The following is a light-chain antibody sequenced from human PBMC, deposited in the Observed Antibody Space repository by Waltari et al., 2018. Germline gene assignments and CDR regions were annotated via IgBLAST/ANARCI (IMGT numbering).Light chain of an antibody. J-gene: IGKJ2*01. CDR2: AAS. CDR3: QQSYSTPLYS. CDR1: QNIDGF. Sequence: DIQMTQSPSSLSASVGDRVTITCRASQNIDGFLHWYQHKPGKAHKLLLYAASTLQCGVSSRFTGSGSVTYFTLSITSLQPEDVATYYCQQSYSTPLYSFGQGTKLEIK. V-gene: IGKV1-39*01.